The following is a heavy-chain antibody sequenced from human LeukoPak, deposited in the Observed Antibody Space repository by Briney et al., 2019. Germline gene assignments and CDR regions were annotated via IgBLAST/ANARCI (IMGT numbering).Heavy chain of an antibody. CDR3: AKDLDIVATITGN. Sequence: RPGGSLRLSCAASGFTFSSYAMSWVRQAPGKGLEWVSGVSGSDGSTYYADSVKGRFTISRDNSKNTLYLQMNSLRAEDTAVYYCAKDLDIVATITGNWGQGTLVTVSS. CDR1: GFTFSSYA. J-gene: IGHJ4*02. D-gene: IGHD5-12*01. V-gene: IGHV3-23*01. CDR2: VSGSDGST.